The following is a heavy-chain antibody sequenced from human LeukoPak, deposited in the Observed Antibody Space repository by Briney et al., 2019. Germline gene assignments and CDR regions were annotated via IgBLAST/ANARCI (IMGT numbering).Heavy chain of an antibody. CDR1: GFTFINYA. CDR3: AKVRLQEELDY. CDR2: VSGSGGSA. V-gene: IGHV3-23*01. Sequence: GGSLRLSCAASGFTFINYAMSWVRQAPGKGLEWVSAVSGSGGSAYYADSVRDRFTISRDNIKNTLYLQMNSLRAEDTAVYYCAKVRLQEELDYWGQGTLVTVSS. J-gene: IGHJ4*02. D-gene: IGHD3-16*01.